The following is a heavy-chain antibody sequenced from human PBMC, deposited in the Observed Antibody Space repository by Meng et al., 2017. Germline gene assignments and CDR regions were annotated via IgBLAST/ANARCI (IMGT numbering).Heavy chain of an antibody. Sequence: TLAHHLAGLCGSFRGYYWSWIRQPHSKALECIRAINHSGSTNYNPSLKSPVTISVDTSKNPFSLKLSSVTLAHTAVYYCARKITMVQGIYNWFDPWGQGTLVTVSS. CDR3: ARKITMVQGIYNWFDP. J-gene: IGHJ5*02. V-gene: IGHV4-34*01. CDR2: INHSGST. D-gene: IGHD3-10*01. CDR1: CGSFRGYY.